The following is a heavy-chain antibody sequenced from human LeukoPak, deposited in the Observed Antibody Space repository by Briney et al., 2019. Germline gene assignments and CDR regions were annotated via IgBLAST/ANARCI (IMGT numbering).Heavy chain of an antibody. CDR1: GGSFSGYY. CDR3: AGGRGYDYWKEALHYFDY. J-gene: IGHJ4*02. CDR2: IYYSGST. D-gene: IGHD5-12*01. V-gene: IGHV4-59*01. Sequence: SETLSLTCAVYGGSFSGYYWSWIRQPPGKGLEWIGYIYYSGSTNYNPSLKSRVTISVDTSKNQFSLKLSSVTAADTAVYYCAGGRGYDYWKEALHYFDYWGQGTLVTVSS.